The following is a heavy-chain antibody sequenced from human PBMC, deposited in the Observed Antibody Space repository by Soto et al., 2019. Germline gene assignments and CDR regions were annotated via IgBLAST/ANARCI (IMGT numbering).Heavy chain of an antibody. D-gene: IGHD1-26*01. CDR3: ASATNYRVGA. V-gene: IGHV4-30-4*01. Sequence: SETLSITCTVSGGSISSGDYFWSWLRQPPEKGLEWIGYITSSGSSSYTPSLKSRVTMSVDTSKNQFSLKLISVTAAATAVYYCASATNYRVGALGQGTTGTFS. CDR2: ITSSGSS. CDR1: GGSISSGDYF. J-gene: IGHJ6*02.